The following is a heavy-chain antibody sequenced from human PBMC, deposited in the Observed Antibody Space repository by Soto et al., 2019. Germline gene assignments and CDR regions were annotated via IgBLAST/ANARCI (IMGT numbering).Heavy chain of an antibody. CDR3: AKGTSSGWARTNDAFDI. CDR1: GFTFSSYG. CDR2: ISYDGSNK. Sequence: GGSLRLSCAASGFTFSSYGMHWVRQAPGKGLEWVAVISYDGSNKYYADSVKGRFTISRDNSKNTLYLLMNSLRAEDTAVYYCAKGTSSGWARTNDAFDIWGQGTMVTVS. V-gene: IGHV3-30*18. J-gene: IGHJ3*02. D-gene: IGHD6-19*01.